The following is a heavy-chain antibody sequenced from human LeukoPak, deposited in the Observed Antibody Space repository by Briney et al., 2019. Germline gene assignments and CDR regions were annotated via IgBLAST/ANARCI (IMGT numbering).Heavy chain of an antibody. Sequence: MSSQTLSLTCTVSGGSISSGSYYWSWIRQPAGKGLEWIGRIYTSGSTNYNPSLKSRVTISVDTSKNQFSLKLSSVTAADTAVYYCARGYYYDSSGPDAFDIWGQGTMVTVSS. CDR1: GGSISSGSYY. J-gene: IGHJ3*02. CDR2: IYTSGST. CDR3: ARGYYYDSSGPDAFDI. D-gene: IGHD3-22*01. V-gene: IGHV4-61*02.